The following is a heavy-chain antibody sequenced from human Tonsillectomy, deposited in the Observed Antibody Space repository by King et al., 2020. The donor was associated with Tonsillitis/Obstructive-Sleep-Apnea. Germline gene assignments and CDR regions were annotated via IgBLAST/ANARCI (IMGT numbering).Heavy chain of an antibody. J-gene: IGHJ6*02. CDR3: ARDPYDSSGYYYGYYYYGMDV. D-gene: IGHD3-22*01. CDR2: IIPILGIA. CDR1: GGTFSSYA. V-gene: IGHV1-69*10. Sequence: QLVQSGAEVKKPGSSVKVSCKASGGTFSSYAISWVRQAPGQGLEWMGGIIPILGIANYAQKFQGRVTITADKSTSTAYMELSSLRSEDTAVYYCARDPYDSSGYYYGYYYYGMDVWGQGTTVTVSS.